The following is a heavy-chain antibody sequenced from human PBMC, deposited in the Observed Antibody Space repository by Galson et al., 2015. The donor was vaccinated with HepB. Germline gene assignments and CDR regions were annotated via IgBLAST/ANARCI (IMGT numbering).Heavy chain of an antibody. J-gene: IGHJ4*02. CDR3: ARGTEWSFLGRFLEWGHFDY. Sequence: SVKVSCKASGYTFTSYYMHWVRQAPGQGLEWMGIINPSGGSTSYAQKFQGRVTMTRDTSTSTVYMELSSLRSEDTAVYYCARGTEWSFLGRFLEWGHFDYWGQGTLVTVSS. CDR1: GYTFTSYY. CDR2: INPSGGST. V-gene: IGHV1-46*01. D-gene: IGHD3-3*01.